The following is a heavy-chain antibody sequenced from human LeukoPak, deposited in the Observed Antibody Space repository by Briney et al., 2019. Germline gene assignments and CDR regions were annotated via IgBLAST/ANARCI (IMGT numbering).Heavy chain of an antibody. D-gene: IGHD5-24*01. V-gene: IGHV6-1*01. CDR2: TYYRSKWYN. CDR1: GDSVSSNSEA. J-gene: IGHJ6*03. CDR3: AREGEVATITWGYYYYYYYMDV. Sequence: SQTLSLTCAISGDSVSSNSEAWNWIRQSPSRGLEWLGRTYYRSKWYNDYAVSVKSRITINPDTSKNQFSLQLNSVTPEDTAVYYCAREGEVATITWGYYYYYYYMDVWGKGTTVTVSS.